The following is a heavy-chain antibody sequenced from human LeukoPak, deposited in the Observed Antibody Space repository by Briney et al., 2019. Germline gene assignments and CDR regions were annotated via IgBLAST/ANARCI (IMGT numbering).Heavy chain of an antibody. Sequence: ASVKVSCKASGYTFSGYYIHWVRQAPGQGLAWMGRLNPNNGGTNYAQKFQGRVTMTRDMSMSTAYMELSRLRSDDTAVYYCAGEDNSSGYRPFDIWGQGTMVTVPS. CDR3: AGEDNSSGYRPFDI. CDR2: LNPNNGGT. V-gene: IGHV1-2*06. D-gene: IGHD3-22*01. CDR1: GYTFSGYY. J-gene: IGHJ3*02.